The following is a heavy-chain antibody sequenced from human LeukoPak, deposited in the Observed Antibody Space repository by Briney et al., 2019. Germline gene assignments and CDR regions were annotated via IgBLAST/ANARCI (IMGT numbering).Heavy chain of an antibody. J-gene: IGHJ6*02. V-gene: IGHV4-30-4*01. CDR1: GGSISSGDYY. CDR2: IYYSGST. Sequence: PSETLSLTCTVSGGSISSGDYYWSWIRQPPGKGLEWIGYIYYSGSTYYNPSLKSRVTISVDTSKNQFSLKPSSVTAADTAVYYCAREHCTNGVCYNYYYYGMDVWGQGTTVTVSS. CDR3: AREHCTNGVCYNYYYYGMDV. D-gene: IGHD2-8*01.